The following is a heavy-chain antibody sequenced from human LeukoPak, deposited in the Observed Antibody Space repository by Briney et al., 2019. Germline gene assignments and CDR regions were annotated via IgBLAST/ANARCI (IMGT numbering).Heavy chain of an antibody. J-gene: IGHJ4*02. CDR1: GFTFRSYS. D-gene: IGHD3-22*01. V-gene: IGHV3-21*01. Sequence: GGSLRLSCAASGFTFRSYSMNWVRQAPGKGLEWVSSISCVSSYIYYADSVKGRFTISRDNARNSLYLQMNSLRAEDTAVYYCARRTDSSGYYLDYWGQGTLVTVSS. CDR3: ARRTDSSGYYLDY. CDR2: ISCVSSYI.